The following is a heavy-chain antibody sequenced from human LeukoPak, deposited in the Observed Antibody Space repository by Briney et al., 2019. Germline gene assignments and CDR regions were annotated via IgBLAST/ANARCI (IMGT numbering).Heavy chain of an antibody. V-gene: IGHV4-39*07. CDR1: GGPISSSSYY. D-gene: IGHD3-10*01. CDR2: IYYSGST. CDR3: ARGRFGESYVDY. J-gene: IGHJ4*02. Sequence: PSETLSLTCTVSGGPISSSSYYWGWIRQPPGKGLEWIGSIYYSGSTYYNPSLKSRVTISVDTSKNQFSLKLSSVTAADTAVYCCARGRFGESYVDYWGQGTLVTVSS.